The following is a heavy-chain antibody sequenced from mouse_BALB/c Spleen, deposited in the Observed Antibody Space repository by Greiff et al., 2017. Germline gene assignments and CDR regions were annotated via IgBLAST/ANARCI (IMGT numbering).Heavy chain of an antibody. J-gene: IGHJ4*01. CDR1: GYSITSDYA. V-gene: IGHV3-2*02. CDR2: ISYSGST. CDR3: ARGVHAMDY. Sequence: EVKLQESGPGLVKPSQSLSLTCTVTGYSITSDYAWNWIRQFPGNKLEWMGYISYSGSTSYNPSLKSRISITRDPSKNQFFLQLNSVTTEDTATYYCARGVHAMDYWGQGTSVTVSS.